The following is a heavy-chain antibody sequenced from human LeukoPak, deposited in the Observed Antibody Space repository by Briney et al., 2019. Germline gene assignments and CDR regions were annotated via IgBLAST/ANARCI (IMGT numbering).Heavy chain of an antibody. CDR1: GGSISGSSYY. V-gene: IGHV4-39*07. Sequence: SETLSLTCTVSGGSISGSSYYWGWIRQPPGKGLEWIGSIYYSGSTYYNPSLKSRVTISVDTSKNQFSLKLSSATAVDTAVYYCARKENVYYYFDYWGQGTLVTVSS. CDR3: ARKENVYYYFDY. J-gene: IGHJ4*02. CDR2: IYYSGST. D-gene: IGHD3-10*01.